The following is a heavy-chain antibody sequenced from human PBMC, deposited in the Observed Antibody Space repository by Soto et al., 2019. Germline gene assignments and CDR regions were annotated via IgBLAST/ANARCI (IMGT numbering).Heavy chain of an antibody. CDR1: GFTFSSYA. Sequence: EVQLLESGGGLVQPGGSLRLSCAASGFTFSSYAMSWVRQAPGKGLEWVSAISGSGGSTYYADSVKGRFTISRDNXXNTLYLQMNSLRAEDTAVYYCAKTGYYDYYYGMDVWGQGTTVTVSS. J-gene: IGHJ6*02. V-gene: IGHV3-23*01. CDR3: AKTGYYDYYYGMDV. D-gene: IGHD7-27*01. CDR2: ISGSGGST.